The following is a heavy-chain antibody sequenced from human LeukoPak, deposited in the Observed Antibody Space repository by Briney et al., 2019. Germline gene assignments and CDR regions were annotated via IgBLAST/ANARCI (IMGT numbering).Heavy chain of an antibody. CDR3: ARGVGYSSSWYLSWFDP. D-gene: IGHD6-13*01. CDR1: GGSISSYY. CDR2: IYTSGST. Sequence: SETLSLTCTVSGGSISSYYWSWIRQPAGKGLEWIGRIYTSGSTNYNPSLKSRVTMSVDTSKNQFSLKLSSVTAADTAVYYCARGVGYSSSWYLSWFDPWGQRTLVTVSS. V-gene: IGHV4-4*07. J-gene: IGHJ5*02.